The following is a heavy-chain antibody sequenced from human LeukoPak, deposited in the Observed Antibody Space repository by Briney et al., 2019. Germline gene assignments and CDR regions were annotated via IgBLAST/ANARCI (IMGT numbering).Heavy chain of an antibody. Sequence: GGSLRLSCAASGFTFSDYYMSWIRQAPGKGLEWVSYISSSGSTIHYADSVKGRFTISRDNSKNTLYLLMNSLRAEDTAVYYCAKSDYYDSSGHPSSFEYWGQGTLVTVSS. CDR1: GFTFSDYY. J-gene: IGHJ4*02. V-gene: IGHV3-11*01. D-gene: IGHD3-22*01. CDR2: ISSSGSTI. CDR3: AKSDYYDSSGHPSSFEY.